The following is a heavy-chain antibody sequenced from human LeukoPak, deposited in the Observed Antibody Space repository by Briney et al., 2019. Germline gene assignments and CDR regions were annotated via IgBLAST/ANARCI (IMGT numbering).Heavy chain of an antibody. V-gene: IGHV5-10-1*01. Sequence: GESLKISCKGSGYSFTSYWISWVRQMPGKGLEWMGRIDPSDSYTNYSPSFQGHVTISADKSISTAYLQWSSLKASDTAMYYCATLDGYNVDYYYYYGMDVWGQGTTVTVPS. D-gene: IGHD5-24*01. CDR3: ATLDGYNVDYYYYYGMDV. CDR2: IDPSDSYT. J-gene: IGHJ6*02. CDR1: GYSFTSYW.